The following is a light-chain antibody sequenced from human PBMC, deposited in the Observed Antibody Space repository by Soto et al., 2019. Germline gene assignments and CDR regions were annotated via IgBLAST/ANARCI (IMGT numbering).Light chain of an antibody. CDR2: SNN. V-gene: IGLV1-44*01. J-gene: IGLJ7*01. Sequence: QSVLTQPPSASGTPGQRVTISCSGSSSNIGSNTVNWYQQLPGTAPKLLIYSNNQRPSGVPDQFSGSKSGASASLAISGPQSEDEADYYCAAWDDSLNGPVFGGGTQLTVL. CDR1: SSNIGSNT. CDR3: AAWDDSLNGPV.